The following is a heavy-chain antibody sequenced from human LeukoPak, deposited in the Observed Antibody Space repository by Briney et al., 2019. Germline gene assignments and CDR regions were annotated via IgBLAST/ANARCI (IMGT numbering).Heavy chain of an antibody. Sequence: GGSLRLSCAASGFTFSSYWMSWMRQAPGKGLEWVANIKYDGNEEYYVDSVRGRFTISRDNAKNSLYLQLNSLRVEDTAVYYCKSGGAAPGSLDYWGQGTLVTVSP. CDR2: IKYDGNEE. J-gene: IGHJ4*02. CDR3: KSGGAAPGSLDY. V-gene: IGHV3-7*01. CDR1: GFTFSSYW. D-gene: IGHD1-1*01.